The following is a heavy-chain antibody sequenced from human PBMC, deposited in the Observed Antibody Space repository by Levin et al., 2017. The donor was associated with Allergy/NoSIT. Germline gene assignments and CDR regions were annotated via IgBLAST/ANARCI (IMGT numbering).Heavy chain of an antibody. D-gene: IGHD3-16*02. J-gene: IGHJ4*02. V-gene: IGHV4-39*01. CDR3: ARRYTSFDY. Sequence: PSETLSLTCTVSGGSISSSSYYWGWIRQPPGKGLEWIGSIYYSGSTYYNPSLKSRVTISVDTSKNQFSLKLSSVTAADTAVYYCARRYTSFDYWGQGTLVTVSS. CDR2: IYYSGST. CDR1: GGSISSSSYY.